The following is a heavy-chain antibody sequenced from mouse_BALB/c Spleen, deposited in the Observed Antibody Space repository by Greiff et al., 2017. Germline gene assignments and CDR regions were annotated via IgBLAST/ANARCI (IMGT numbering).Heavy chain of an antibody. J-gene: IGHJ4*01. D-gene: IGHD1-2*01. CDR1: GFTFSSFG. CDR2: ISSGSSTI. Sequence: EVQVVESGGGLVQPGGSRKLSCAASGFTFSSFGMHWVRQAPEKGLEWVAYISSGSSTIYYADTVKGRFTISRDNPKNTLFLQMTSLRSEDTAMYYCARTMTTARGIMDYWGQGTSVTGSS. V-gene: IGHV5-17*02. CDR3: ARTMTTARGIMDY.